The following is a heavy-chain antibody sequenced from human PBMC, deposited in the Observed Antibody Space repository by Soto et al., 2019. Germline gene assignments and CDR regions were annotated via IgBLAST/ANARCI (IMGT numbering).Heavy chain of an antibody. J-gene: IGHJ3*02. CDR2: VTTSIRST. V-gene: IGHV1-18*04. CDR1: GYSFSGYD. CDR3: ARDSGAALYGEDALDI. D-gene: IGHD3-10*01. Sequence: QGKLVQSGPEVKKPGASVKVSCTASGYSFSGYDITWVRQAPGQGLEWLGWVTTSIRSTMSAEKLQGRLTMTTDTSTTTVYMELRGLTSDDTAVYYCARDSGAALYGEDALDIWGQGTMVSVSS.